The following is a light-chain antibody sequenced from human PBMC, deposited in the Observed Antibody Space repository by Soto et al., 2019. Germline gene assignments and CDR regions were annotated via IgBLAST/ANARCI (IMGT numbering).Light chain of an antibody. V-gene: IGKV3-11*01. Sequence: EIVLTQSPATLSLSPGERATLSCRASQSVSSYLAWHQQKPGQAPRLLIYDASNRATGIPARFSGSGSGTDFTLTISSLEPEDFAVYYCQQRSNWPPLTFGGGTKV. CDR3: QQRSNWPPLT. CDR1: QSVSSY. J-gene: IGKJ4*01. CDR2: DAS.